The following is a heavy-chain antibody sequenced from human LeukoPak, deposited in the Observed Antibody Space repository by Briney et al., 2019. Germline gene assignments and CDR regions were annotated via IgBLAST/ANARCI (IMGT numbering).Heavy chain of an antibody. CDR3: ASGRPLGFDY. J-gene: IGHJ4*02. CDR2: IYYSGAT. Sequence: SETLSLTCTVSGDSISSYYWTWIRQPPGKGLEWIGYIYYSGATNYNPSLKSRVTISVDTSKNQFSLKLSSVTAADTAVYYCASGRPLGFDYWGQGTLVTVSS. V-gene: IGHV4-59*01. D-gene: IGHD1-26*01. CDR1: GDSISSYY.